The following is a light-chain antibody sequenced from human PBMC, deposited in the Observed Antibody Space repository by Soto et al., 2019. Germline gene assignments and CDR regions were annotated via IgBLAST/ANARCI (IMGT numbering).Light chain of an antibody. Sequence: DLHIPRSPSILCIYVVAPVNITRLARQRISSWLAWYQQEPGKAPNLLIHKASHLESGVPSRFSGSGSGTEFTLTISSLQPGYFATYYCQHYNTYPWTFGQGTKV. CDR3: QHYNTYPWT. CDR1: QRISSW. V-gene: IGKV1-5*03. CDR2: KAS. J-gene: IGKJ1*01.